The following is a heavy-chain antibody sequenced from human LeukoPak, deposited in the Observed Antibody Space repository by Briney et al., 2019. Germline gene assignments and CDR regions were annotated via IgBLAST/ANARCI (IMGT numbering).Heavy chain of an antibody. CDR2: IYYSGST. CDR1: GGSISSYY. D-gene: IGHD3-3*01. Sequence: PSETLSLTCTVSGGSISSYYWSWIRQPPGKGLEWIGYIYYSGSTNYNPSLKSRVTISVDTSKNQFSLKLSSVTAADTAVYYCARLYYDFWSGYSWMDVWGQGTTVTVSS. V-gene: IGHV4-59*08. CDR3: ARLYYDFWSGYSWMDV. J-gene: IGHJ6*02.